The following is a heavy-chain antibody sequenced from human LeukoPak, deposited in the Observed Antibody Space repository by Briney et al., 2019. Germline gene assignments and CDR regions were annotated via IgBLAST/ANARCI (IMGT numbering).Heavy chain of an antibody. CDR1: GGSISSGDYY. J-gene: IGHJ6*02. Sequence: SQTLSLTCTVSGGSISSGDYYWSWIRQPPGKGLEWIGYIYYSGSTYYNPSLKSRVTKSVDTSKNQFSLKLSSVTAADTAVYYCARVARDYDILTGFYYYYGMDVWGQGTTVTVSS. D-gene: IGHD3-9*01. V-gene: IGHV4-30-4*01. CDR3: ARVARDYDILTGFYYYYGMDV. CDR2: IYYSGST.